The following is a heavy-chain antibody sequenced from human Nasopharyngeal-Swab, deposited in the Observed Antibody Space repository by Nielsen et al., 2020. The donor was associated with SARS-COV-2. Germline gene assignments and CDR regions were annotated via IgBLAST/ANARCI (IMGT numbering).Heavy chain of an antibody. CDR1: GFTFSKYW. CDR2: IKEDGSEK. CDR3: TVGVVVVV. J-gene: IGHJ4*02. V-gene: IGHV3-7*01. D-gene: IGHD2-21*01. Sequence: GESLKISCVASGFTFSKYWMNWVRQAPGKGPEWVANIKEDGSEKHYVDSVKGRFTISRDNAKNSLYLQMNSLTAEDTAVYYCTVGVVVVVRGQGTLVTVSS.